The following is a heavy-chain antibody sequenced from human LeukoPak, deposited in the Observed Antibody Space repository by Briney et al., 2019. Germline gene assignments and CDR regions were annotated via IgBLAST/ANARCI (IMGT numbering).Heavy chain of an antibody. V-gene: IGHV1-2*02. J-gene: IGHJ5*02. D-gene: IGHD3-16*01. CDR1: GYTFTGYY. CDR3: ARDFNVYMDP. CDR2: INPNSGGT. Sequence: ASVKVSCKASGYTFTGYYMHWVRQAPGQGLEWMGWINPNSGGTNYAQRFQGRVTMTRDTSISTAYMELSRLTSDDTAVYYCARDFNVYMDPWGQGILVTVSS.